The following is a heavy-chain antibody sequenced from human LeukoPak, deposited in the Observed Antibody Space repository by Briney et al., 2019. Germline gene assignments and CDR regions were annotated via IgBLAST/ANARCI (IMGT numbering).Heavy chain of an antibody. V-gene: IGHV3-11*04. J-gene: IGHJ5*02. CDR2: ISSSGSTI. D-gene: IGHD2-21*01. CDR1: GFTFSDYY. CDR3: AKLSSKVVSSWLLFDP. Sequence: NTGGSLRLSCAASGFTFSDYYMSWIRQAPGKGLEWVSYISSSGSTIYYADSVKGRFTISRDNAKNSLYLQMNSLRAEDTAVYYCAKLSSKVVSSWLLFDPWGQGTLVTVSS.